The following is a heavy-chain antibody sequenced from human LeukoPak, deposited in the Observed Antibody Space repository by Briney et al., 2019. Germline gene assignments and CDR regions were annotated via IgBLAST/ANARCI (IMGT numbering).Heavy chain of an antibody. CDR3: AREXXVAXRXXYFDY. V-gene: IGHV4-34*01. Sequence: SETLSLTCAVYGGSFSDHYWSWIRQPPGKGLEWIGEINHSGSTNCNPSLKSRVTISIDTSKNQFSLKLSSVTAADTAVYYCAREXXVAXRXXYFDYWGQGTLVTVSS. D-gene: IGHD5-12*01. J-gene: IGHJ4*02. CDR2: INHSGST. CDR1: GGSFSDHY.